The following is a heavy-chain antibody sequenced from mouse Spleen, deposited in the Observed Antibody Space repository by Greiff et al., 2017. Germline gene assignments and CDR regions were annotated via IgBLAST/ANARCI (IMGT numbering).Heavy chain of an antibody. Sequence: EVQLQQSGAELVKPGASVKLSCTASGFTFTDYYMHWVKQRPEQGLEWIGRIDPEDGDTKYAPKFQGKATITADTSSNTAYLQLSSLTSEDTAVYYCAYDFPYAMDYWGQGTSVTVSS. CDR1: GFTFTDYY. V-gene: IGHV14-2*01. CDR3: AYDFPYAMDY. J-gene: IGHJ4*01. CDR2: IDPEDGDT. D-gene: IGHD2-3*01.